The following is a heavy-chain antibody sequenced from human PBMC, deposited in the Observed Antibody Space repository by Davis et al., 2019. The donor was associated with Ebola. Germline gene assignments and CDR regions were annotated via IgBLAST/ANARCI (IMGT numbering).Heavy chain of an antibody. CDR3: ARGITVTTWGFDY. V-gene: IGHV3-21*01. CDR2: ISSSSSSRSYI. D-gene: IGHD4-17*01. J-gene: IGHJ4*02. CDR1: GFTFSSYS. Sequence: GGSLRLSCAASGFTFSSYSMNWVRQAPGKGLEWVSSISSSSSSRSYIFYADSVKGRFTISRDNAKNSLYLQMNSLRAEDTAVYYCARGITVTTWGFDYWGQGTLVTVSS.